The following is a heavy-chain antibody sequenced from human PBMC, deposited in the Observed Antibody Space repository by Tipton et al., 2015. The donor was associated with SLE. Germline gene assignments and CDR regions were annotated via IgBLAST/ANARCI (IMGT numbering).Heavy chain of an antibody. CDR3: ARDTTIFGVVPDYGMDV. J-gene: IGHJ6*02. Sequence: TLSLTCTVSGGSISSRSYYWGWIRQPPGRGLEWIGRIYFSGATYYNPSLKSRVIISIDTSRNEFSLKLNSVTAADTAVYYCARDTTIFGVVPDYGMDVWGQGTTVTVSS. D-gene: IGHD3-3*01. V-gene: IGHV4-39*02. CDR1: GGSISSRSYY. CDR2: IYFSGAT.